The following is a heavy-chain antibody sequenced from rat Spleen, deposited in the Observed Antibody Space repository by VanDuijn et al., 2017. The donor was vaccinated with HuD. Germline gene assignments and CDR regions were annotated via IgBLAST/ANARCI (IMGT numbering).Heavy chain of an antibody. CDR3: AKEGDGGYSSYPNWFAY. CDR1: GFTFSHYD. D-gene: IGHD1-8*01. V-gene: IGHV5S13*01. J-gene: IGHJ3*01. CDR2: ISTGGGKT. Sequence: EVQLVESGGGLVQPGRSLKLSCAASGFTFSHYDMAWVRQAPKKGLEWVASISTGGGKTYYRDSVKGRFTISRDYAKNTLFLQMDSLRSEDTATYYCAKEGDGGYSSYPNWFAYWGQGTLVTVSS.